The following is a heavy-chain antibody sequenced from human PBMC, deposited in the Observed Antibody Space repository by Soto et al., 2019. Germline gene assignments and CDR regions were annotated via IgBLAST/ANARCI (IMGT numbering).Heavy chain of an antibody. J-gene: IGHJ4*02. Sequence: RHPPGKGLEWIGYIYYSGSTKYTPSLKIRVTISVDTYKNQFSLKLRSVNAADTAVYYCAREFPISSGSSLGIHFWGQATLGTVSS. V-gene: IGHV4-59*01. CDR3: AREFPISSGSSLGIHF. D-gene: IGHD6-19*01. CDR2: IYYSGST.